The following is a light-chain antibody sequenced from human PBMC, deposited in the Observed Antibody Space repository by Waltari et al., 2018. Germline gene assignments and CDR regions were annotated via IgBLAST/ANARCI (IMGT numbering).Light chain of an antibody. CDR1: NSNIGSNT. J-gene: IGLJ2*01. CDR3: STWDDRLTGVV. Sequence: QSVLAQPPSASGTPGQRITISCSGSNSNIGSNTVNWYQQFPGTAPRLLIYSNNQRPSGVPDRFSASKYGSAAALAISGLHSEDEADYYCSTWDDRLTGVVFGGGTKVTVL. CDR2: SNN. V-gene: IGLV1-44*01.